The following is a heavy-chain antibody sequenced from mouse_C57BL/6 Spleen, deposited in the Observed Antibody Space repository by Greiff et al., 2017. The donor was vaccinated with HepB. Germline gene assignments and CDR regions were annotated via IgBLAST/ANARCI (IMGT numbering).Heavy chain of an antibody. CDR2: IYPGDGDT. Sequence: VQLQQSGPELVKPGASVKISCKASGYAFSSSWMNWVKQRPGKGLEWIGRIYPGDGDTNYNGKFKGKATLTADKSSSTAYMKLSSLTSEDSAVYFCARGIYDGYYDYWGQGTTLTVSS. D-gene: IGHD2-3*01. J-gene: IGHJ2*01. CDR1: GYAFSSSW. V-gene: IGHV1-82*01. CDR3: ARGIYDGYYDY.